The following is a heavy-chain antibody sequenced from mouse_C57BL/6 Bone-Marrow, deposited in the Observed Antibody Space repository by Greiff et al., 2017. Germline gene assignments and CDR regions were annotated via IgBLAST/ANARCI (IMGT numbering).Heavy chain of an antibody. CDR1: GYTFTSYT. CDR3: ASGSDSSGYYFDY. CDR2: INPSSGYT. D-gene: IGHD3-2*02. J-gene: IGHJ2*01. V-gene: IGHV1-4*01. Sequence: VQLQQSGAELARPGASVKMSCKASGYTFTSYTMHWVKQRPGQGLEWIGYINPSSGYTKYNQKFKDKATLTADKSSSTAYMELRSLTSEDSAVYYCASGSDSSGYYFDYWGQGTTLTVSS.